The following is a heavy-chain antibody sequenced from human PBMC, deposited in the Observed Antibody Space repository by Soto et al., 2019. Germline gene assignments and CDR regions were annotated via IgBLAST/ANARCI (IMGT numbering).Heavy chain of an antibody. CDR1: GFTFSSYS. CDR3: ARGDYYDSSGPFSDAFDI. Sequence: GGSLRLSCAASGFTFSSYSMNWVRQAPKKKLEWVANIKPDGSEKWYVDSVKGRFTISRDNAKNSLYLQMNSLRAEDTAVYFCARGDYYDSSGPFSDAFDIWGQGTMVTVSS. D-gene: IGHD3-22*01. CDR2: IKPDGSEK. J-gene: IGHJ3*02. V-gene: IGHV3-7*04.